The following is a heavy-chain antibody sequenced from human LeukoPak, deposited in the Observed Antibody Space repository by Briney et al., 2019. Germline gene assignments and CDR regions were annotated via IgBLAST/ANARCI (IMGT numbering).Heavy chain of an antibody. V-gene: IGHV3-74*01. Sequence: PGGSLRLSCAASGFTFTSYNMNWVRQAPGKGLVWVSRIKSDGSTNYADSVKGRFTISRDNAKNTLSLQMNSLRPEDTGVYYCARAPSEIGGYYPEYFRHWGQGTLVTVSS. CDR1: GFTFTSYN. CDR2: IKSDGST. CDR3: ARAPSEIGGYYPEYFRH. J-gene: IGHJ1*01. D-gene: IGHD3-22*01.